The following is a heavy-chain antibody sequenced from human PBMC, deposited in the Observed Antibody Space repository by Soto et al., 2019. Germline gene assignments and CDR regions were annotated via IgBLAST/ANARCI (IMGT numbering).Heavy chain of an antibody. J-gene: IGHJ2*01. V-gene: IGHV4-4*02. Sequence: QVQLQESGPGLVKPSGTLSLTCAVSGGSINSSDWWSWVRQPPGKGLEWIGEIYHSGRTNYNPSLKRRVTISIGKSKTQFSLTLSSVTAADAAMYYCRSSTSISGLGWYLDIWGRGTLVTVSS. CDR3: RSSTSISGLGWYLDI. CDR1: GGSINSSDW. D-gene: IGHD6-6*01. CDR2: IYHSGRT.